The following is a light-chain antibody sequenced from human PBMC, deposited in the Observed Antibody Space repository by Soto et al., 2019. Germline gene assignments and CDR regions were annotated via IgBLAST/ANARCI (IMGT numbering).Light chain of an antibody. V-gene: IGKV1-39*01. J-gene: IGKJ1*01. CDR1: QSISSY. Sequence: DIQMTQSPSSLSASVGDRVTITCRASQSISSYLNWYQQKPGKAPKLLIYAASSLQSGVPSRFSGSGSGTDFTLTISSLQPEDFATYYFQQSYSTPRTFVQGTKVDIK. CDR2: AAS. CDR3: QQSYSTPRT.